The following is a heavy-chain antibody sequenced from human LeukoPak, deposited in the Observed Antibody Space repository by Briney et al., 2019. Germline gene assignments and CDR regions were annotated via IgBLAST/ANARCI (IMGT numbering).Heavy chain of an antibody. D-gene: IGHD2-2*01. V-gene: IGHV1-8*01. Sequence: ASVKVSCKASGYTFTSYDINWVRQATGQGLEWMGWMNPNSGNTGYAQKFQGRVTMTRNTSISTVYMELSSLRSEDTAVYYCARGSYCSSTSCYYWFDPWGQGTLVTVSS. CDR2: MNPNSGNT. CDR3: ARGSYCSSTSCYYWFDP. J-gene: IGHJ5*02. CDR1: GYTFTSYD.